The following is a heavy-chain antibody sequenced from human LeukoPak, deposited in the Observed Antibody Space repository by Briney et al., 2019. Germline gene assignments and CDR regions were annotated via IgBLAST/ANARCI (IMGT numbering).Heavy chain of an antibody. Sequence: GGSLRLSCAASGFTFSSYAMSWVRQAPGKGLEWVSAISGSGGSTYYADSVKGRFTISRDNSKNTLYLQMNSLRAEDTAVYYCARGGRGILWLGELLLRGNDAFDMWGQGTMVTVSS. J-gene: IGHJ3*02. D-gene: IGHD3-10*01. CDR2: ISGSGGST. CDR1: GFTFSSYA. V-gene: IGHV3-23*01. CDR3: ARGGRGILWLGELLLRGNDAFDM.